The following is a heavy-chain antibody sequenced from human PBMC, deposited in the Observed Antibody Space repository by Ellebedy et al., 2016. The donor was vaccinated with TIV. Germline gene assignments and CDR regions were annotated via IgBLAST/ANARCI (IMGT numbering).Heavy chain of an antibody. V-gene: IGHV4-31*03. Sequence: SETLSLTCTVSDGSISSGSHYWSWIRQLPGKGLEWIGYIYYSGSTYYNPSLKSRVTISVDTSENQFSLKLSSVTAADTAVYYCASGGYLDLVLYDYNYYGMDVWGQGTTVTVSS. CDR2: IYYSGST. CDR1: DGSISSGSHY. CDR3: ASGGYLDLVLYDYNYYGMDV. J-gene: IGHJ6*02. D-gene: IGHD3-9*01.